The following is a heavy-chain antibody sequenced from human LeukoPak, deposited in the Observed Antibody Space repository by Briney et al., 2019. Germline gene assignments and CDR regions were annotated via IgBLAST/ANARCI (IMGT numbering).Heavy chain of an antibody. Sequence: HTGGSLRLSCAASGLTFSSYWMSWVRQAPGKGLEWVENLKQDGSEKYYVDSVKGRFTISRDNAKNALYLQINSLRAEDTAVYYCARGGEVHYFDYWGQGTLGTVSS. CDR2: LKQDGSEK. CDR1: GLTFSSYW. V-gene: IGHV3-7*01. J-gene: IGHJ4*02. CDR3: ARGGEVHYFDY.